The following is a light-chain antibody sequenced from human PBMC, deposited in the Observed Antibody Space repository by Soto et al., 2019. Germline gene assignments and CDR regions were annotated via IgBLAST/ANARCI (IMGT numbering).Light chain of an antibody. V-gene: IGKV1-13*02. CDR1: QYIRSA. CDR2: DAS. J-gene: IGKJ1*01. CDR3: QQYNSYPWT. Sequence: IQLTQAPSSLSASVGARVTLTFRASQYIRSALGWYQQKPWKAPKLLIYDASSLESGVPSRFSGSESGTKVTLTINNLQPDDFATYYCQQYNSYPWTFGQGTKVDTK.